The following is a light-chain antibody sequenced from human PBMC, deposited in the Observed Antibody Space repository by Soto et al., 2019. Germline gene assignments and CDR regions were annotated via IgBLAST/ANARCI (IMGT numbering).Light chain of an antibody. J-gene: IGKJ1*01. V-gene: IGKV4-1*01. CDR3: QQYYSTPPT. Sequence: DIVMTQSADSLAVSLGERATINCKSSQSILYNSNNKNYLAWYQQKPGQPPKLLIYWASTRESGVPDRFSGSGSGTEFTLTISSLQAEDVAVYHCQQYYSTPPTFGQGTKVEIK. CDR1: QSILYNSNNKNY. CDR2: WAS.